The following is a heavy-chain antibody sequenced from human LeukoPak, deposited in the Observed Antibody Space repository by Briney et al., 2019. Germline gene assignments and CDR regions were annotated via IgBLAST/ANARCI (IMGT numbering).Heavy chain of an antibody. V-gene: IGHV3-23*01. CDR2: ISGSGGST. Sequence: PGRSLRLSCAASGFTFSSYAMSWVRQAPGKGLEWVSAISGSGGSTYYADSVKGRFTISRDNSKNTLYLQMNSLRAEDTAVYYCAKSYCSSTSCPLWNWGQGTLVTVSS. CDR1: GFTFSSYA. CDR3: AKSYCSSTSCPLWN. D-gene: IGHD2-2*01. J-gene: IGHJ4*02.